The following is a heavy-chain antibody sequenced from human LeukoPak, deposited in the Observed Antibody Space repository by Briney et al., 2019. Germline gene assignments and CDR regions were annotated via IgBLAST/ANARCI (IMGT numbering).Heavy chain of an antibody. CDR2: INPNSGGT. D-gene: IGHD3-3*01. V-gene: IGHV1-2*02. CDR3: ATDFWSGYSNWFDP. Sequence: ASVKVSCKASGYTFTGYYMHWVRQAPGQGLEWMGWINPNSGGTNYAQKFQGRVTMTRDTSISTAYMELSSLRSEDTAVYYCATDFWSGYSNWFDPWGQGTLVTVSS. CDR1: GYTFTGYY. J-gene: IGHJ5*02.